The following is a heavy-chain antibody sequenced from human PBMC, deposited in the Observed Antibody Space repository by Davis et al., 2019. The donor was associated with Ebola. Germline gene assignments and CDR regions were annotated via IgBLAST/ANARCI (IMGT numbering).Heavy chain of an antibody. J-gene: IGHJ6*04. CDR1: GYTFTSYD. V-gene: IGHV1-8*01. D-gene: IGHD3-16*02. CDR2: MNPNSGNT. Sequence: AASVKVSCKASGYTFTSYDINWVRQATGQGLEWMGWMNPNSGNTGYAQKFQGRVTMTRNTSISTAYMELSSLRSEDTAVYYCARGRGVIVILAERYYYYGMDVWGKGTTVTVSS. CDR3: ARGRGVIVILAERYYYYGMDV.